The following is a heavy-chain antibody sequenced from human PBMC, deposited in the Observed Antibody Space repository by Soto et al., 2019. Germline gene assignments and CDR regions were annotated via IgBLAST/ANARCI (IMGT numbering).Heavy chain of an antibody. CDR1: GFTFSSYW. CDR2: IKQDGSEK. J-gene: IGHJ4*02. D-gene: IGHD6-6*01. V-gene: IGHV3-7*01. Sequence: SLRLSCAASGFTFSSYWMNWVRQAPGKGLEWVANIKQDGSEKNYVDSVKGRFTISRDNAKTSLYLQMKSLRAEDTAVYYCARFYSSSSGRAIDSCGQGNLVTV. CDR3: ARFYSSSSGRAIDS.